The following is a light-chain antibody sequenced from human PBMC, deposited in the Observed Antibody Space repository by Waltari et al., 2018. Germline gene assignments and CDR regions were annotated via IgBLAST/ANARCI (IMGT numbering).Light chain of an antibody. J-gene: IGKJ1*01. CDR2: GAS. CDR1: QGISDW. CDR3: QQGNSFPPT. V-gene: IGKV1-12*01. Sequence: DIQMTQFPSAVSASVEDRVTMTCRASQGISDWLAWYQQKPGKAPKLLIYGASILQTGVPSRFSAGGSGTDFTLTISNLQPDDFATYFCQQGNSFPPTFGQGTKVEVK.